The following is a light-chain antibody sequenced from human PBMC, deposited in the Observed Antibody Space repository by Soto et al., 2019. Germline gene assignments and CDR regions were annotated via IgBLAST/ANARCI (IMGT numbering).Light chain of an antibody. J-gene: IGKJ5*01. Sequence: EIVMTQSPATLSVSPGERATLSCRASQSVSSNLAWYQQKPGQAPRLLIYGASTRATGIPARFSGSGSGTEFTLTISSLQSEDFAVYYCQQYNNWPRITFGQRTRLEI. V-gene: IGKV3-15*01. CDR2: GAS. CDR1: QSVSSN. CDR3: QQYNNWPRIT.